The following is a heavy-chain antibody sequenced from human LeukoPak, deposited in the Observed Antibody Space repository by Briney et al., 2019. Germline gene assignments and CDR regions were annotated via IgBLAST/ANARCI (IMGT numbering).Heavy chain of an antibody. J-gene: IGHJ4*02. V-gene: IGHV3-7*01. CDR1: GFSFHYYW. CDR3: AKDSTGAYCSSTSCYPYFDY. D-gene: IGHD2-2*01. CDR2: IKEDGSEK. Sequence: GGSLRLSCAASGFSFHYYWMTWVRQAPGKGLEWVANIKEDGSEKYYVDSVKGRFTISRDNAKNSVFLQMNSLRAEDTAVYYCAKDSTGAYCSSTSCYPYFDYWGQGTLVTVSS.